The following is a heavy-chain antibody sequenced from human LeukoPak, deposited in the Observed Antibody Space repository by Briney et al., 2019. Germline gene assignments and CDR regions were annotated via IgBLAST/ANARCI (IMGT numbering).Heavy chain of an antibody. D-gene: IGHD2-2*01. V-gene: IGHV4-39*01. J-gene: IGHJ4*02. Sequence: SETLSLTCTVSGGSISSSNYYWGWIRQPPGKGLEWIGSIYYSGITYYNPSLKSRVTISVDTSNNQFSLKLSSVTAADTAMYYCARLLIYCSSTSCHFDYWGQGTLVAVSS. CDR1: GGSISSSNYY. CDR2: IYYSGIT. CDR3: ARLLIYCSSTSCHFDY.